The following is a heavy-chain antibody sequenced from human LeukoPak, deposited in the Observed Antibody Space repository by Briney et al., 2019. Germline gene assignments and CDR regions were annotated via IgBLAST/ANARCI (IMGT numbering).Heavy chain of an antibody. CDR1: GFTFSTFA. D-gene: IGHD6-19*01. Sequence: GGSLRLSCAASGFTFSTFAMIWVRQPPGKGLEWVSSIFPSGGEIHYADSVRGRFTISRDNSKNTLYLQMNSLRAEDTAVYYCAKDSYSSGWSTSPFDYWGQGTLVTVSS. CDR3: AKDSYSSGWSTSPFDY. CDR2: IFPSGGEI. J-gene: IGHJ4*02. V-gene: IGHV3-23*01.